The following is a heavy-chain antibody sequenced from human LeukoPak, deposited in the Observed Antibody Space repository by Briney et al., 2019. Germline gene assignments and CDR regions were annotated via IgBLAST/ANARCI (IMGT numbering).Heavy chain of an antibody. J-gene: IGHJ6*02. CDR1: GFTFSNSG. D-gene: IGHD2-21*01. V-gene: IGHV3-30*18. CDR2: ISYDGNTR. Sequence: GGSLRLSCAASGFTFSNSGMHWVRQAPGKGLEWVAVISYDGNTRYYADSVKGRFTITRANSKYTLCLQMNSKRVENTAVDYCAKYRIPNYSGMDVWGQGTTVTVSS. CDR3: AKYRIPNYSGMDV.